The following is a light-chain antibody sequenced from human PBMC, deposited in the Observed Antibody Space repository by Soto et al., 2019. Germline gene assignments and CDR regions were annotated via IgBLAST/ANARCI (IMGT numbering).Light chain of an antibody. Sequence: IVLTQSPGTLSLSPGERVTLSCRASQSVTTRLAWYQHKPGQAPRLLMSGASSRASGVPVRFSGSGSGTDFTLTISRLEPEDFAVYYCQQRSNWPPITFGQGTRLEIK. CDR3: QQRSNWPPIT. CDR1: QSVTTR. CDR2: GAS. V-gene: IGKV3D-20*02. J-gene: IGKJ5*01.